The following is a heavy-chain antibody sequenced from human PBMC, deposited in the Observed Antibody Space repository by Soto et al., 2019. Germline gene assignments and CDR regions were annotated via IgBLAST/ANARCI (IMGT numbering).Heavy chain of an antibody. Sequence: GEPLKISCKGSGYSFTSYWVSWVRQMRGKGLEWIGGIDPIDSYTNYSPSFQGHVTISADKYISNEYLQWSSLKASDTAMYYFARQDYYDRSAYPCWGKGTLVTGSS. CDR2: IDPIDSYT. D-gene: IGHD3-22*01. CDR1: GYSFTSYW. CDR3: ARQDYYDRSAYPC. V-gene: IGHV5-10-1*01. J-gene: IGHJ4*02.